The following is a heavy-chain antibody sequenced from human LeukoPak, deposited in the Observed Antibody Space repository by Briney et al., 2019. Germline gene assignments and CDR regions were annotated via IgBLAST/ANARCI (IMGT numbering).Heavy chain of an antibody. V-gene: IGHV3-33*01. CDR2: IWFDGSDK. CDR3: ARVGCTGGSCLAYNYYAMDV. J-gene: IGHJ6*02. D-gene: IGHD2-15*01. Sequence: GGSLTLSCAASGFTFNTYGMNGVRQAPPKGRDWVAIIWFDGSDKYYADSVKGRFTISRDDSKNTLYLQVNILRAEETAIYYCARVGCTGGSCLAYNYYAMDVWGQGTTVTVSS. CDR1: GFTFNTYG.